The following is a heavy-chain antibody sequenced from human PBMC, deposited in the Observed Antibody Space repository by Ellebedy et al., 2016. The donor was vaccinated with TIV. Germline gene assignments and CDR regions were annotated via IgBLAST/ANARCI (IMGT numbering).Heavy chain of an antibody. Sequence: GGSLRLSXAASGFTVSSNYMSWVRQAPGKGLEWVSVIYSGGSTYYADSVKGRFTISRDNSKNTLYLQMNSLRAEDTAVYYCARTGYSGYDFFDYWGQGTLVTVSS. CDR2: IYSGGST. CDR1: GFTVSSNY. V-gene: IGHV3-53*01. D-gene: IGHD5-12*01. J-gene: IGHJ4*02. CDR3: ARTGYSGYDFFDY.